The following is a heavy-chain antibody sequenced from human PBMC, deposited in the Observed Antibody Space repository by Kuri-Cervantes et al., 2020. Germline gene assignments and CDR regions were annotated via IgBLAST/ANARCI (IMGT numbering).Heavy chain of an antibody. J-gene: IGHJ5*02. CDR1: GGSFSGYY. CDR2: INHSGST. D-gene: IGHD3-10*01. V-gene: IGHV4-34*01. CDR3: ARENLPVHGLLWFGELYRNINWFDP. Sequence: GSLRLSCAVYGGSFSGYYWSRIRQPPGKGLEWIGEINHSGSTNYNPSLKSRVTISVDTSKNQFSLKLSSVTAADTAVYYCARENLPVHGLLWFGELYRNINWFDPWGQGTLVTVSS.